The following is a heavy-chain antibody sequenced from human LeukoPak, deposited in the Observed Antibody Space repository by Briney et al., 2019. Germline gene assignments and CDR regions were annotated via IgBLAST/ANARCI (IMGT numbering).Heavy chain of an antibody. CDR1: GVSISSRNSY. CDR3: ARQTGSGLFTLP. CDR2: SYYTGNP. Sequence: SETLSLTCTVSGVSISSRNSYWGWIRQPPGEGLECFGSSYYTGNPYYNASRKSRVTISIDTSNNQISLSLTSVTATDTGSYYCARQTGSGLFTLPGGQGTLVTVSS. J-gene: IGHJ4*02. D-gene: IGHD3/OR15-3a*01. V-gene: IGHV4-39*01.